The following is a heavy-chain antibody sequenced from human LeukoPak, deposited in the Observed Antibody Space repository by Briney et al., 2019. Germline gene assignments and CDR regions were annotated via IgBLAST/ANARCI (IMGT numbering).Heavy chain of an antibody. CDR3: ARGGIGNAFDI. D-gene: IGHD3-16*01. J-gene: IGHJ3*02. V-gene: IGHV4-4*07. CDR2: IYTSGST. CDR1: GGSISSYY. Sequence: SQTLSLTCTVSGGSISSYYWYWIRQPAGKGLEWIGLIYTSGSTNYNPSLKSRVTMSVDTSKNQFSLKLSSVTAADTAVYYCARGGIGNAFDIWGQGTMVTVSS.